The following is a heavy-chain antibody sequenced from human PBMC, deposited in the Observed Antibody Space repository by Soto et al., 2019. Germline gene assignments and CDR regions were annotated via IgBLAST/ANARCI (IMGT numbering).Heavy chain of an antibody. J-gene: IGHJ4*02. CDR2: ITPAFGTT. CDR1: GSTFSKRS. CDR3: XTWXGLVTYRGFIGPLDF. Sequence: QVHLVQSGAEVKKPGSSVKISCRASGSTFSKRSITWVRQAPGXGFEWMGGITPAFGTTNFARKFQGRLTITADEPXXXXXLELSSLTXXXXXXXXXXTWXGLVTYRGFIGPLDFWGQGTLVTVSS. D-gene: IGHD2-21*01. V-gene: IGHV1-69*01.